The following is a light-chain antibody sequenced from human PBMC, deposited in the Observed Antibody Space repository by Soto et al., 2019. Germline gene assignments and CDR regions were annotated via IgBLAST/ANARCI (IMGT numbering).Light chain of an antibody. CDR3: XQYNGYGSWT. CDR2: KPS. Sequence: DIQMTQSPSNLSASVGDRVTITCRASQSIVGWLAWYQQKPGKAPKLLIYKPSTLESGVPSRFSGSASGTEFNLTISSLQPDDXXXXXXXQYNGYGSWTFGQGTKVEIK. J-gene: IGKJ1*01. CDR1: QSIVGW. V-gene: IGKV1-5*03.